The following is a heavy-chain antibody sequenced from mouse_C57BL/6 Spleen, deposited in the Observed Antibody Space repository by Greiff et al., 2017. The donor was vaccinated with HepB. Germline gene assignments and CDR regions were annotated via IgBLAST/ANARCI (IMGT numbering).Heavy chain of an antibody. CDR2: IDPSDSYT. V-gene: IGHV1-69*01. CDR1: GYTFTSYW. J-gene: IGHJ3*01. Sequence: QVQLKQPGAELVMPGASVKLSCKASGYTFTSYWMHWVKQRPGQGLEWIGEIDPSDSYTNYNQKFKGKSTLTVDKSSSTAYMQLSSLTSEDSAVYYCASSYYGSSYLFAYWGQGTLVTVSA. CDR3: ASSYYGSSYLFAY. D-gene: IGHD1-1*01.